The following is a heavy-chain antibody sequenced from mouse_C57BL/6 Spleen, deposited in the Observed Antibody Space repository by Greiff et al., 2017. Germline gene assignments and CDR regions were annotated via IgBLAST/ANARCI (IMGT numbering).Heavy chain of an antibody. D-gene: IGHD1-1*01. CDR2: IWSDGST. CDR3: ASYGSSPYYYAMDY. CDR1: GFSLTSYG. Sequence: VKLVESGPGLVAPSQSLSITCTVSGFSLTSYGVHWVRQPPGKGLEWLVVIWSDGSTTYNSALKSRLSISKDNSKSQVFLKMNSLQTDDTAMYYCASYGSSPYYYAMDYWGQGTSVTVSS. J-gene: IGHJ4*01. V-gene: IGHV2-6*03.